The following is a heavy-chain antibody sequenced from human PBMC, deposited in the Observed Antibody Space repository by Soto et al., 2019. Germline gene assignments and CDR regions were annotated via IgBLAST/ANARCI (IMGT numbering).Heavy chain of an antibody. Sequence: PSETLSLTCTVSGVSVSSGSYYWSWIRQPPGKGLEWIGYIYYSGSTNYNPSLKSRVTISVDTSKNQFSLKLSSVTAADTAVYYCARGSGPNDAFDIWGQGTMVTV. V-gene: IGHV4-61*01. CDR1: GVSVSSGSYY. D-gene: IGHD2-15*01. CDR2: IYYSGST. CDR3: ARGSGPNDAFDI. J-gene: IGHJ3*02.